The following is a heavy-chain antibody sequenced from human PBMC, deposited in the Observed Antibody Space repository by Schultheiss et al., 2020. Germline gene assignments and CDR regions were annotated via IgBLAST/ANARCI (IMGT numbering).Heavy chain of an antibody. D-gene: IGHD4-23*01. CDR1: GGSISSGGYY. Sequence: SETLSLTCTVSGGSISSGGYYWSWIRQHPGKGLEWIGYIYYSGSTNYNPSLKSRVTISVDTSKNQFSLKLSSVTAADTAVYYCARDYGGNSYYYYGMDVWGQGTTVTVSS. J-gene: IGHJ6*02. V-gene: IGHV4-61*08. CDR2: IYYSGST. CDR3: ARDYGGNSYYYYGMDV.